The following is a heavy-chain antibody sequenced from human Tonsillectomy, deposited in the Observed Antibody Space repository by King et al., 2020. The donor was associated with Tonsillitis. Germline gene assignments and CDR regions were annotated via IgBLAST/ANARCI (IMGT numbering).Heavy chain of an antibody. D-gene: IGHD6-13*01. CDR3: AKTRSIAAAGTFDY. CDR1: GFTFSSYG. J-gene: IGHJ4*02. V-gene: IGHV3-30*18. Sequence: VQLVESGGGVVQPGRSLRLSCAASGFTFSSYGMHWVRQAPGKGLEWVAVISYDGSNKYYADSVKGRFNISRDNSKNTLYLKMNSLRAEDTVVYYCAKTRSIAAAGTFDYWGQGTLVTVSS. CDR2: ISYDGSNK.